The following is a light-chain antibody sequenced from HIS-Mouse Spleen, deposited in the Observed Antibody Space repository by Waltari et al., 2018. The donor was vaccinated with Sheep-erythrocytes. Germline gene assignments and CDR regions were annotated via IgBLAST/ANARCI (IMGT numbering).Light chain of an antibody. CDR2: ALS. CDR1: SSDVGGYNY. Sequence: QSALTQPRSVSGSPGQSVTISCTGTSSDVGGYNYVSWYQQHPGKAPELIIYALSKRPSGVPNRFSGSKSGNTASLTISGLQAEDEADYYCCSYAGSYNHVFATGTKVTVL. V-gene: IGLV2-11*01. J-gene: IGLJ1*01. CDR3: CSYAGSYNHV.